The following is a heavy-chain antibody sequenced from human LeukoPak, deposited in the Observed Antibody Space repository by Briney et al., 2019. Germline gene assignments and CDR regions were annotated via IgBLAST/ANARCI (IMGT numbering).Heavy chain of an antibody. CDR3: AFTGLRGYYYGMDV. Sequence: PGGSLRLSCGASGFTFSSYSMNWVRQAPGKGLEWVSSISSSSSYIYYADSVKGRFTISRDNAKNTLYLQMNSLRAEDTAVYYCAFTGLRGYYYGMDVWGQGTTVTVSS. V-gene: IGHV3-21*01. J-gene: IGHJ6*02. D-gene: IGHD3-16*01. CDR2: ISSSSSYI. CDR1: GFTFSSYS.